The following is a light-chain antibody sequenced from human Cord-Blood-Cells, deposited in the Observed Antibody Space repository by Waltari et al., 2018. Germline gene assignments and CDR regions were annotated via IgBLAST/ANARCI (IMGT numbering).Light chain of an antibody. J-gene: IGLJ3*02. Sequence: QSALTQPASVSGSPGQSLTISCTGTSSAVGGYNYVSWYQQHPGKPPKLLIYDVSNRPSGVSNRFSGSKSGNTASLTISGLQAEDEADYYCSSYTSSSNWVFGGGTKLTVL. V-gene: IGLV2-14*01. CDR3: SSYTSSSNWV. CDR2: DVS. CDR1: SSAVGGYNY.